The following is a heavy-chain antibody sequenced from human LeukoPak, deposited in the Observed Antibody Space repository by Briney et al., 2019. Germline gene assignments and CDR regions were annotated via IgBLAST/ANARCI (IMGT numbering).Heavy chain of an antibody. Sequence: ASVKVSXKVSGYTLTELSMHWVRQAPGKGLEWMGGFDPEDGETIYAQKFQGRVTMTEDTSTDTAYMELSSLRSEDTAVYYCATLITTYYDFWSGYYRFGIDYWGQGTLVTVSP. J-gene: IGHJ4*02. V-gene: IGHV1-24*01. D-gene: IGHD3-3*01. CDR3: ATLITTYYDFWSGYYRFGIDY. CDR1: GYTLTELS. CDR2: FDPEDGET.